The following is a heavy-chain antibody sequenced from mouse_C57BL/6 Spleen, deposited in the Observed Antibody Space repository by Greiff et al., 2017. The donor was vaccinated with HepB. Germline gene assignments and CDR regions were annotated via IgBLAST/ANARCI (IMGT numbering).Heavy chain of an antibody. Sequence: VQRVESGAELVRPGASVKLSCKASGYTFTDYYINWVKQRPGQGLEWIARIYPGSGNTYYNEKFKGKATLTAEKSSSTAYMQLSSLTSEDSAVYFCAKLTGTGYYAMDYWGQGTSVTVSS. D-gene: IGHD4-1*01. CDR2: IYPGSGNT. V-gene: IGHV1-76*01. CDR3: AKLTGTGYYAMDY. CDR1: GYTFTDYY. J-gene: IGHJ4*01.